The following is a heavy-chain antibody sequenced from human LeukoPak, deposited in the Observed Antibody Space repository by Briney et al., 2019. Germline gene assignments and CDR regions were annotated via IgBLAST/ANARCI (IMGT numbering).Heavy chain of an antibody. Sequence: PSETLSLTCAVYGGSFSGYYWSWIRQPPGKGLEWIGEINHSGSTNYNPSLKSRVTISVDTSKNQFSLKLSSVTAADTAVYYCARGGDSSGYYTRWFDPWGQGTLVTVSS. CDR3: ARGGDSSGYYTRWFDP. V-gene: IGHV4-34*01. J-gene: IGHJ5*02. CDR1: GGSFSGYY. CDR2: INHSGST. D-gene: IGHD3-22*01.